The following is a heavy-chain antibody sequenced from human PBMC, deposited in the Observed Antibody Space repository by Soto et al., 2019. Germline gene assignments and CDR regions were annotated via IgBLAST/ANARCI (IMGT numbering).Heavy chain of an antibody. Sequence: QMQLVESGGSVVQPGRSLRLSCAASGFTVSTYDMHWVRQAPGKGLEWVTFISFDGSNKFYSDSVKGRFTVSRDLSNNTPYLQIVSLRPEETAMYYCIKGGEYPGEPFDVWGQGTVVTVSS. D-gene: IGHD2-21*01. V-gene: IGHV3-30*03. CDR2: ISFDGSNK. J-gene: IGHJ3*01. CDR1: GFTVSTYD. CDR3: IKGGEYPGEPFDV.